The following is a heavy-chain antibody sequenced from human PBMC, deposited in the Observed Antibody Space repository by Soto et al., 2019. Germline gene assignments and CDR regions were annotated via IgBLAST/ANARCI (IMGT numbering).Heavy chain of an antibody. J-gene: IGHJ4*02. D-gene: IGHD6-19*01. CDR2: IWYDGSTK. V-gene: IGHV3-33*01. CDR1: GFIFTSYG. CDR3: ARDFAVAGPDY. Sequence: QVQLVESGGGVVQPGRSLRLSCAASGFIFTSYGMHWVRQAPGKGLEWVALIWYDGSTKYYADSVKGRFTISSDNIKNMVFLQTNTLRAEDTAVYYCARDFAVAGPDYWGQGTLVTVSS.